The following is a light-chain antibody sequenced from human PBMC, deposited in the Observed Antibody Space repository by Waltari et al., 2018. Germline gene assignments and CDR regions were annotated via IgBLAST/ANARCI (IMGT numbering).Light chain of an antibody. CDR2: KAS. CDR1: QSISSS. CDR3: QQYNRFSRT. J-gene: IGKJ1*01. Sequence: DIQITQSPSPLSASIGYRVTITCRASQSISSSLAWYQQNPGKAPKLLIYKASTLESGVHTTTPDSGSGPHYTLTISSTPTGDFATYYCQQYNRFSRTSGQGTKVGIK. V-gene: IGKV1-5*03.